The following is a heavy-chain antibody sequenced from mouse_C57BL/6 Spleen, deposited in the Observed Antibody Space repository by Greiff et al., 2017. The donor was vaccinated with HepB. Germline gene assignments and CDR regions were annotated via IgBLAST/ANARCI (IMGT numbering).Heavy chain of an antibody. CDR1: GYTFTSYW. CDR2: IHPNSGST. J-gene: IGHJ1*03. Sequence: QVQLQQPGAELVKPGASVKLSCKASGYTFTSYWMHWVKQRPGQGLEWIGMIHPNSGSTNYNEKFKSKATLTVDKSSSTAYMQLSSLTSEDSAVYYCARRGDYRYVDVWGTGTTVTVSS. CDR3: ARRGDYRYVDV. V-gene: IGHV1-64*01.